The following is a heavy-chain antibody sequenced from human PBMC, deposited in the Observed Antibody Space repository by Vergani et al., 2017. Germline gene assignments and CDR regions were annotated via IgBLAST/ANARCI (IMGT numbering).Heavy chain of an antibody. V-gene: IGHV1-24*01. Sequence: QVQLVQSGAEVKKPGASVQVSCKVSGYTLTELSMHWVRQAPGKGLEWMGGFDPEDGETIYAQKFQGRVTMTEDTSTDTAYMELSSLRSEDTAVYYCATRVVVVPAALYYYGMDVWGQGTTVTVSS. D-gene: IGHD2-2*01. J-gene: IGHJ6*02. CDR2: FDPEDGET. CDR1: GYTLTELS. CDR3: ATRVVVVPAALYYYGMDV.